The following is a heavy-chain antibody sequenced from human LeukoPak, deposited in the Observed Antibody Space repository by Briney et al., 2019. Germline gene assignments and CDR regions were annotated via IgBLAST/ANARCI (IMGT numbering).Heavy chain of an antibody. CDR3: ARDIVVVVAATHDAFDI. D-gene: IGHD2-15*01. Sequence: GGSLRLSCAASGFTFSSYWMHWVRQAPGKGLVWVSRINSDGSSTSYADSVKGLFTISRDNAKNTLYLQMNSLRAEDTAVYYCARDIVVVVAATHDAFDIWGQGTMVTVSS. CDR2: INSDGSST. V-gene: IGHV3-74*01. J-gene: IGHJ3*02. CDR1: GFTFSSYW.